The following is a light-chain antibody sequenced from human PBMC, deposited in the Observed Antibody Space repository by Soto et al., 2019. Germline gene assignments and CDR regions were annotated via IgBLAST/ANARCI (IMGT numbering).Light chain of an antibody. CDR2: AAS. Sequence: DTPMTQSPSSLSASVGDRVTITCRASQTIRNYLNWYQQKPGQAPKLLIYAASSLQSGVPSRFSGSGSGTDFTLTISGLLPEDFATYYCQQTYNIPLTFGGGTKVEIK. CDR3: QQTYNIPLT. CDR1: QTIRNY. J-gene: IGKJ4*01. V-gene: IGKV1-39*01.